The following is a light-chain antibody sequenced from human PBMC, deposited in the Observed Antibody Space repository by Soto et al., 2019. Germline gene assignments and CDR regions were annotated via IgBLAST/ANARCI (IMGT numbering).Light chain of an antibody. Sequence: QSVLTQPPSASGSPGQSVTISCTGTSSDVGGYNYVSWHQQHPGKAPKVMIYEVSKRPSGVPDRFSGSKSGNTASLTVSGLQAEDEADYYCSSFAGSRVVFGGGTKLTVL. V-gene: IGLV2-8*01. CDR3: SSFAGSRVV. CDR2: EVS. CDR1: SSDVGGYNY. J-gene: IGLJ2*01.